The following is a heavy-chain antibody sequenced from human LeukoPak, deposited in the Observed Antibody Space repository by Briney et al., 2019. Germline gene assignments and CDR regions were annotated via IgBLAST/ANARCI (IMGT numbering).Heavy chain of an antibody. CDR1: GGSISSGSYY. V-gene: IGHV4-61*02. CDR3: ARDYVVVVPAAIWYYMDV. CDR2: IYTSGST. D-gene: IGHD2-2*02. J-gene: IGHJ6*03. Sequence: SETLPLTCTVSGGSISSGSYYWSWIRQPAGKGLEWIGRIYTSGSTNYNPSLKSRVTISVDTSKNQFSLKLSPVTAADTAVYYCARDYVVVVPAAIWYYMDVWGKGTTVTVSS.